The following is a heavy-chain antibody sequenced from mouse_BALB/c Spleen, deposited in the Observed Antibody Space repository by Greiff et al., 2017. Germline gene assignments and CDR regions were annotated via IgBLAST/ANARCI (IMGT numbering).Heavy chain of an antibody. V-gene: IGHV1-7*01. CDR1: GYTFTSYW. D-gene: IGHD2-14*01. CDR3: AEAYYRYDEDY. CDR2: INPSTGYT. J-gene: IGHJ2*01. Sequence: QVQLQQSGAELAKPGASVKMSCKASGYTFTSYWMHWVKQRPGQGLEWIGYINPSTGYTEYNQKFKDKATLTADKSSSTAYMQLSSLTSEDSAVYYCAEAYYRYDEDYWGQGTTLTVSS.